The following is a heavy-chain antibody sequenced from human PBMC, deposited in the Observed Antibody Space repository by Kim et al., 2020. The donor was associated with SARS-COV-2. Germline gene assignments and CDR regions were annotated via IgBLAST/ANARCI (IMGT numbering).Heavy chain of an antibody. V-gene: IGHV4-39*01. D-gene: IGHD3-22*01. Sequence: SETLSLTCTVSGGSISSSSYYWGWIRQPPGKGLEWIGSIYYSGSTYYNPSLKSRVTISVDTSKNQFSLKLSSVTAADTAVYYCASRGVVAKDYWGQGTLVTVSS. CDR3: ASRGVVAKDY. J-gene: IGHJ4*02. CDR1: GGSISSSSYY. CDR2: IYYSGST.